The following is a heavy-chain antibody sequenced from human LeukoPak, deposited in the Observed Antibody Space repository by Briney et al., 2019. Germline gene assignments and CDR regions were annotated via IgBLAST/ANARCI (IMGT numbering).Heavy chain of an antibody. CDR2: ISAYNGNT. V-gene: IGHV1-18*01. CDR1: GYTFTSYG. CDR3: ARDVGYSSGWPHYYYYGMDV. J-gene: IGHJ6*02. D-gene: IGHD6-19*01. Sequence: ASVKVSCKASGYTFTSYGISWVRQAPGQGLEWMGWISAYNGNTNYAQKLQGRVTMTTDTSTSTAYMELRSLRSDDTAVYYCARDVGYSSGWPHYYYYGMDVWGQGTTVTVSS.